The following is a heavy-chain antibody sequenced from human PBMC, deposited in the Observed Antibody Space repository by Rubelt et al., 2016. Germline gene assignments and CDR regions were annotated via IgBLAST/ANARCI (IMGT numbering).Heavy chain of an antibody. CDR2: ISYDGSTK. J-gene: IGHJ3*01. D-gene: IGHD3-10*01. CDR1: GFTFSSYG. Sequence: QVQLVESGGGVVQPGRSLRLSCAASGFTFSSYGMHWVRQAPGKGLEWVAVISYDGSTKYYADSVKGRFTISRDNSKNTLYLQMNSLSAEDTAVYYWARGGDNHAFDFWGQGTVVTVSS. CDR3: ARGGDNHAFDF. V-gene: IGHV3-30*03.